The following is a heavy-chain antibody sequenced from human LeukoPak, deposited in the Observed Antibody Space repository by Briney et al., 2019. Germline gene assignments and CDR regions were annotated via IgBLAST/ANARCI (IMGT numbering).Heavy chain of an antibody. V-gene: IGHV2-5*02. Sequence: SGPTLVKPAQTLTLTCTFSGFSLSTSGVGVGWIRQPPGKALEWLAVIYWDDDKRYSPSLKSRLTITKDTSKDQVVLTMTNVDPVDTATYYCARMVRGVLGVSYYCYTMDVWGKGTTVTVSS. CDR2: IYWDDDK. CDR3: ARMVRGVLGVSYYCYTMDV. J-gene: IGHJ6*04. CDR1: GFSLSTSGVG. D-gene: IGHD3-10*01.